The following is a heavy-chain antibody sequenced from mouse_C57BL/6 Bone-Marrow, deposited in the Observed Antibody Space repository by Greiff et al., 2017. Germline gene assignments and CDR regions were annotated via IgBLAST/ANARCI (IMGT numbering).Heavy chain of an antibody. D-gene: IGHD2-2*01. J-gene: IGHJ3*01. V-gene: IGHV5-15*04. CDR2: ISNLAYSI. CDR3: ARRHYGYDGGFAY. Sequence: EVKLVESGGGLVQPGGSLKLSCAASGFTFSDYGMAWVRQAPRKGPEWVAFISNLAYSIYYADTVTGRFTISRENAKNTLYLEMSSLRSEDMSMXYCARRHYGYDGGFAYWGQGTLVTVSA. CDR1: GFTFSDYG.